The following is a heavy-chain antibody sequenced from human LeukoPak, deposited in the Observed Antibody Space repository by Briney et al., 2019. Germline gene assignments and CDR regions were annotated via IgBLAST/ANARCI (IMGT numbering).Heavy chain of an antibody. CDR2: ISVDGSNK. Sequence: GGSLRLSCAASGFTFSNFAMHWVRQAPGKGLEWVAVISVDGSNKYYADSVKGRFTISRDNSKNTLYLEMNSLKADDTTVYYCARHKGASLFRGIIFDYWGQGTLVTVSS. V-gene: IGHV3-30-3*01. CDR3: ARHKGASLFRGIIFDY. D-gene: IGHD3-10*01. J-gene: IGHJ4*02. CDR1: GFTFSNFA.